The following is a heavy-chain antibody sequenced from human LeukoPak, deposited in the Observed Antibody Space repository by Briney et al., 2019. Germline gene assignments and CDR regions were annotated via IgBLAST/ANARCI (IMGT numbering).Heavy chain of an antibody. J-gene: IGHJ4*02. Sequence: ASVKVSCKASGGTFSSYAISWVRQAPGQGLEWMGRIIPILGIANYAQKFQGRVTITADKSTSTAYKELSSLRSEDTAVYYCHYYDFPPMAYFDYWGQGTLVTVSS. CDR3: HYYDFPPMAYFDY. V-gene: IGHV1-69*04. D-gene: IGHD3-22*01. CDR1: GGTFSSYA. CDR2: IIPILGIA.